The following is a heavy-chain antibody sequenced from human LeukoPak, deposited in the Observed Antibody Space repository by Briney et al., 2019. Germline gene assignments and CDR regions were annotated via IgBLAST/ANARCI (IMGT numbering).Heavy chain of an antibody. CDR1: GVSISSGDYY. V-gene: IGHV4-30-4*01. CDR3: ARVDSSTSSLQVNWFDP. CDR2: IYYSGST. Sequence: PSETLSLTCTVSGVSISSGDYYWSWIRQPPGKGLEWIGYIYYSGSTYYNPSLKSRVTISVDTSKNQFSLKLSSVTAADTAVYYCARVDSSTSSLQVNWFDPWGQGTLVTVSS. J-gene: IGHJ5*02. D-gene: IGHD2-2*01.